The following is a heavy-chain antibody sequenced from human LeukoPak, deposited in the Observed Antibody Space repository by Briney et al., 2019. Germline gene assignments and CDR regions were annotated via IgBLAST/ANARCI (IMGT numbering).Heavy chain of an antibody. CDR2: INPASAGA. Sequence: GASVTVSCKPSGYTFTNYYIHWVRQAPGQGLEWVGWINPASAGAAFAPKFQGRVSMTWDSSITTAFMDLTSLRSNDTAIYYCARQLGNYYRAFDFWGQGTLVTVSS. D-gene: IGHD1-26*01. CDR1: GYTFTNYY. J-gene: IGHJ4*02. CDR3: ARQLGNYYRAFDF. V-gene: IGHV1-2*02.